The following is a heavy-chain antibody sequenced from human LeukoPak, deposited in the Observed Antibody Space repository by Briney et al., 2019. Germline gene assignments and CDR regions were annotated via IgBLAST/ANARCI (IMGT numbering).Heavy chain of an antibody. V-gene: IGHV3-53*01. D-gene: IGHD3-22*01. CDR2: IYSGGST. CDR3: AKHSHDGSAPYYEVQLDY. CDR1: GFTVSSNY. J-gene: IGHJ4*02. Sequence: GGSLRLSCAASGFTVSSNYMSWVRQAPGKGLEWVSVIYSGGSTYYADSVKGRFTISRDNSKNTVYLQMNSLRAEDTAIYYCAKHSHDGSAPYYEVQLDYWGQGTLVTVSS.